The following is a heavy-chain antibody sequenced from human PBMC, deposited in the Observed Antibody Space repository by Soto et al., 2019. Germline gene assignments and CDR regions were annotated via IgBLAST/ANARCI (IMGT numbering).Heavy chain of an antibody. Sequence: QVQLVQSGGEVKKPGASVKVSCKASGYTFTSYGISWVRQAPGQGLEWMGRISAYTGNTNYAQKLQGRVTMTTDTSTSTAYRELRSLRSDDTAVYYCARVVGALGHWFDPWGQGTLVTVSS. D-gene: IGHD1-26*01. CDR1: GYTFTSYG. J-gene: IGHJ5*02. CDR3: ARVVGALGHWFDP. V-gene: IGHV1-18*01. CDR2: ISAYTGNT.